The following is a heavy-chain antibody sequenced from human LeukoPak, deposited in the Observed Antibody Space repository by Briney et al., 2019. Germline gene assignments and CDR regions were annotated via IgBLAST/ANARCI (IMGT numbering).Heavy chain of an antibody. CDR3: ARLARGASAGMDI. CDR1: GGSISNYY. Sequence: SETLSLTCTVSGGSISNYYWNWIRQPPGKGLEWIGYIYYSGNTNYNPSLKSRVTMSVDTSKSQFSLKLISVTAADTAVYYCARLARGASAGMDIWGQGTTVTVSS. V-gene: IGHV4-59*08. J-gene: IGHJ6*02. CDR2: IYYSGNT. D-gene: IGHD1-26*01.